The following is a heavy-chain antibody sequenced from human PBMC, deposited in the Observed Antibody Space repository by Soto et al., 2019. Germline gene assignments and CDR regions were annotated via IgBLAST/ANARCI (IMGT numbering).Heavy chain of an antibody. CDR1: GFPPSPYY. V-gene: IGHV3-21*01. J-gene: IGHJ4*02. CDR3: ARQYPSSSRHFDH. D-gene: IGHD6-6*01. CDR2: ISAGSTKI. Sequence: PGGTLRLSCAPAGFPPSPYYMIWDHQDPGNGLEWVSSISAGSTKIYYAPSGKGRFTISRDNAKNSLYLQINSLRAEDTAVYYCARQYPSSSRHFDHRGQGTLVTVSS.